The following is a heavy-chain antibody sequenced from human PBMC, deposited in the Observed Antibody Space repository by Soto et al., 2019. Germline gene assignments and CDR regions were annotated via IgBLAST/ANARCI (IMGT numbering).Heavy chain of an antibody. V-gene: IGHV1-69*13. CDR2: IIPIFGTA. CDR1: GDTFSSYA. J-gene: IGHJ5*02. CDR3: ARDSEFSPNWFDP. Sequence: GASVKVSCKASGDTFSSYAISWGRQAPGQGLEWMGGIIPIFGTANYAQKFQGRVTITADESTSTAYMELSSLRSEDTAVYYCARDSEFSPNWFDPWGQGTLVTVSS. D-gene: IGHD3-3*01.